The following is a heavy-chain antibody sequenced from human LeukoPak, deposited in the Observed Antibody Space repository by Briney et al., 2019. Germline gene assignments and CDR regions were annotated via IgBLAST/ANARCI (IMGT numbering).Heavy chain of an antibody. CDR2: IRHDGSNK. V-gene: IGHV3-30*02. CDR3: AKDFLYYDILTSYRDSDAFDI. J-gene: IGHJ3*02. CDR1: GFTFRSYG. D-gene: IGHD3-9*01. Sequence: GGSLRLSCAASGFTFRSYGMHWVRQAPGKGLEWVAFIRHDGSNKYYADSVKGRFTISRDNSKNTLYLQMNSLRAEDTAVYYCAKDFLYYDILTSYRDSDAFDIWGQGTMVTVSS.